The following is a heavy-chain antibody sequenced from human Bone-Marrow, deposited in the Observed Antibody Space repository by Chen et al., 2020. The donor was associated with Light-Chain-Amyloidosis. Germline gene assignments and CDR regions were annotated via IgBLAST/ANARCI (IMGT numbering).Heavy chain of an antibody. CDR2: IRDEGSSK. J-gene: IGHJ6*02. CDR3: AKGVEIRRGCYYGMDV. Sequence: QVQLVESGGGAVQPGGFLRLSCAASGFTFSSYGIHWVRQAPGKGLQWVAVIRDEGSSKYHADAVKGRGRREREKEKKKRGRERKRRREEEKEGEDVAKGVEIRRGCYYGMDVWGQGTTVT. V-gene: IGHV3-30*02. CDR1: GFTFSSYG. D-gene: IGHD1-1*01.